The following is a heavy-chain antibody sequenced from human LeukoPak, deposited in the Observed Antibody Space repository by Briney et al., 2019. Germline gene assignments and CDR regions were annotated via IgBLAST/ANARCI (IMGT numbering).Heavy chain of an antibody. CDR2: IWYDGSNK. CDR3: AREGPRGNSQFDY. Sequence: GGSLRLSCAASGFTFSSYGMHWVRQAPGKGLEWVALIWYDGSNKYYVDSVKGRLTISRDNSKNTLYLQMNSLRAEDTAVYYCAREGPRGNSQFDYWGQGTLVTVSS. J-gene: IGHJ4*02. V-gene: IGHV3-33*08. CDR1: GFTFSSYG. D-gene: IGHD2/OR15-2a*01.